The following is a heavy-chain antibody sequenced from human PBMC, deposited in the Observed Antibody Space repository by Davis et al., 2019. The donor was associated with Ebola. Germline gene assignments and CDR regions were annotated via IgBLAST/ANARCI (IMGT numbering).Heavy chain of an antibody. CDR1: GFTFSAYH. D-gene: IGHD3-22*01. CDR3: AKEPSSGYAFDI. CDR2: IRVSEVT. Sequence: PGGSLRLSCAASGFTFSAYHMNWVRQAPGKGLEWVANIRVSEVTYYADSVKGRFTISRDNSKSTLYLQMDSLRAEDTALYYCAKEPSSGYAFDIWGQGTMVTVSS. J-gene: IGHJ3*02. V-gene: IGHV3-23*01.